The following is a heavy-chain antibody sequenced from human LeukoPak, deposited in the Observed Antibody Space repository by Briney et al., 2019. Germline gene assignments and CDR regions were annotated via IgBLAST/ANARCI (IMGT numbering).Heavy chain of an antibody. CDR2: IIPIFGTA. CDR1: GYTFTSYD. Sequence: SVKVSCKASGYTFTSYDINWVRQAPGQGLEWMGGIIPIFGTANYAQKFQGRVTITTDESTSTAYMELSSLRSEDTAVYYCARGGSYDSSGYFGLAWGQGTLVTVSS. J-gene: IGHJ5*02. D-gene: IGHD3-22*01. CDR3: ARGGSYDSSGYFGLA. V-gene: IGHV1-69*05.